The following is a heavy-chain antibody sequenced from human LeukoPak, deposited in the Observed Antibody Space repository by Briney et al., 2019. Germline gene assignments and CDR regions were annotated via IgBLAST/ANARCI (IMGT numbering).Heavy chain of an antibody. CDR2: IRYDGSNK. J-gene: IGHJ4*02. Sequence: GGSLGLSCAASGFTFSSYGMHWVRQAPGKGLEWVAFIRYDGSNKYYADSVKGRFTISRDNSKNTLYLQMNSLRAEDTAVYYCAKGRGSFGEHTDYWGQGTLVTVSS. V-gene: IGHV3-30*02. CDR1: GFTFSSYG. D-gene: IGHD3-10*01. CDR3: AKGRGSFGEHTDY.